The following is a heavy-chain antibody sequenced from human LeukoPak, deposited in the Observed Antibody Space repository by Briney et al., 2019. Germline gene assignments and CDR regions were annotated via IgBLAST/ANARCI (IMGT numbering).Heavy chain of an antibody. CDR3: ARYRGASGYHFDY. J-gene: IGHJ4*02. CDR1: GGSISSSNW. D-gene: IGHD5-12*01. Sequence: NPSETLSLTCAVSGGSISSSNWWSWVRQPPGKGLEWIGEIYHSGSTNYNPSLKSRVTISVDKSKNQFSLKLSSVTAADTAVYYCARYRGASGYHFDYWGQGTLVTVSS. CDR2: IYHSGST. V-gene: IGHV4-4*02.